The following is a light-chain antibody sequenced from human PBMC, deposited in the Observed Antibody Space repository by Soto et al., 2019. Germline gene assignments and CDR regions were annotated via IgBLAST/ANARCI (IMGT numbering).Light chain of an antibody. CDR1: RMVLHITGETF. J-gene: IGKJ5*01. V-gene: IGKV2-29*03. Sequence: DVVMTQTPLCLSFAPLQGSSVSWKCIRMVLHITGETFLFWYLQKPGQSPQLLIYEVSTRVSGVPDRFSGSGSGTDFTLEISRVETDDVGIYYCMQGTQLPPTFGQGTRLEIK. CDR2: EVS. CDR3: MQGTQLPPT.